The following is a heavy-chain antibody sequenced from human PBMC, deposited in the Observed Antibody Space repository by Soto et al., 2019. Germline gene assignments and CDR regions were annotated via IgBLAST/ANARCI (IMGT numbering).Heavy chain of an antibody. CDR1: GGPISSGGYS. J-gene: IGHJ4*02. CDR3: ARDKITGLFDY. V-gene: IGHV4-30-2*01. D-gene: IGHD2-8*02. CDR2: IYHSGST. Sequence: SETLSLTCAVSGGPISSGGYSWSWILHPPGKGLEWIGYIYHSGSTYYNPSLKSRVTISVDRSKNQFSLKLTSVTAADTAVYYCARDKITGLFDYWGQGTLVTVSS.